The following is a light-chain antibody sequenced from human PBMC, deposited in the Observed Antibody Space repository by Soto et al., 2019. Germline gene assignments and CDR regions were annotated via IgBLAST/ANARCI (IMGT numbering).Light chain of an antibody. V-gene: IGKV3-20*01. J-gene: IGKJ1*01. CDR3: HHPGGSPET. CDR1: QSVNNNY. Sequence: EIVVTHCSGTVSLYTGEKATVSCRASQSVNNNYLAWYQQKPGQAPRLLIFGASRRATGIPDRSIGSGSGSEFSLTISRWEPDEFARYHSHHPGGSPETFGEGTKVDIK. CDR2: GAS.